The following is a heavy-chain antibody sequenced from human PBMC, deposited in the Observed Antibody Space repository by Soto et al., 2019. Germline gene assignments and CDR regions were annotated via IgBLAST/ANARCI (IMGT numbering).Heavy chain of an antibody. J-gene: IGHJ3*02. V-gene: IGHV3-7*01. D-gene: IGHD2-15*01. CDR3: ARKGRYCRGGSCYPTDFDI. CDR1: GLTFGGDW. Sequence: SLRLSGAASGLTFGGDWMRLVRQAPGKGLEWVAKIKQDGSEKHYVDSVKGRFTISRDNAENSLHLQMNSLRAEDTAVYYCARKGRYCRGGSCYPTDFDIWGQGTMVTVSS. CDR2: IKQDGSEK.